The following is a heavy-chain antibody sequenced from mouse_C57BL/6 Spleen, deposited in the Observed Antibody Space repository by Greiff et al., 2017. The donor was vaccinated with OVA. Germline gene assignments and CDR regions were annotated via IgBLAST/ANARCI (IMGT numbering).Heavy chain of an antibody. CDR1: GFTFSSYA. V-gene: IGHV5-9-1*02. Sequence: EVQRVESGEGLVKPGGSLKLSCAASGFTFSSYAMSWVRQTPEKRLEWVAYISSGGDYIYYADTVKGRFTISRDNARNTLYLQMSSLKSEDTAMYYCTRDKGYSNYGDAMDYWGQGTSVTVSS. CDR3: TRDKGYSNYGDAMDY. D-gene: IGHD2-5*01. J-gene: IGHJ4*01. CDR2: ISSGGDYI.